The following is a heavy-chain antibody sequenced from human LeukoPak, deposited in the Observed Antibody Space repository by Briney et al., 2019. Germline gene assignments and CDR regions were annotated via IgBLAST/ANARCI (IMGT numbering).Heavy chain of an antibody. D-gene: IGHD1-26*01. Sequence: GASVKVSCKASGYTFTSYDVHWVRQAPGQGLECMGIINPSGGSTSYAQKFQGRVTMTRDTSTSTVYMELSSLKSEDTAMYYCAREDPVGATDYWGQGTLVTVSS. CDR2: INPSGGST. V-gene: IGHV1-46*01. CDR3: AREDPVGATDY. CDR1: GYTFTSYD. J-gene: IGHJ4*02.